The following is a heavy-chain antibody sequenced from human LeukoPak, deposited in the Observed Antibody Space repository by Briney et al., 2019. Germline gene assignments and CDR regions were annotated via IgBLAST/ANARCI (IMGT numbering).Heavy chain of an antibody. CDR2: INSDGGVT. CDR1: GFTFSTYW. D-gene: IGHD6-6*01. Sequence: GGSLRLSCAASGFTFSTYWMHWVPQAPGKGLVWVSLINSDGGVTNYADSVKGRFTISRDNAKNTLYLQMNSLRVEDTAVYYCTRGGSSPDYWGQGTLVTVSS. V-gene: IGHV3-74*01. CDR3: TRGGSSPDY. J-gene: IGHJ4*02.